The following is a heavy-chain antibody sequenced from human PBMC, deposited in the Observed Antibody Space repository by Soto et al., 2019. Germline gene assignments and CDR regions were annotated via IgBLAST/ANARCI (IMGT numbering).Heavy chain of an antibody. CDR1: GGSVGSSSYY. CDR3: GRQEGLATIAYYFDY. Sequence: SQPLSLTCTVSGGSVGSSSYYWGWVRQPPGKGLEWIGSVYYSGSTYYNPPLESRVTISVDKSKNQFSLKLMSLSAADTAVYYCGRQEGLATIAYYFDYWGQGALVTVSS. D-gene: IGHD3-9*01. J-gene: IGHJ4*02. V-gene: IGHV4-39*01. CDR2: VYYSGST.